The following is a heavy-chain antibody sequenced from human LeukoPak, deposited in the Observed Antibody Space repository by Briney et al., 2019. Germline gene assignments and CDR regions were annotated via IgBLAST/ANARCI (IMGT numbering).Heavy chain of an antibody. V-gene: IGHV1-2*02. D-gene: IGHD2-2*01. CDR2: INPNSGGT. Sequence: ASVKVSCKASGYTFTGYYMHWVRQAPGQGLEWMGWINPNSGGTNYAQRFQGRVTMTRDTSISTAYMELSRLRSDDTAVYYCARDYTVVPAARSSEQYYYYYYMDVWGKGTTVTVSS. J-gene: IGHJ6*03. CDR3: ARDYTVVPAARSSEQYYYYYYMDV. CDR1: GYTFTGYY.